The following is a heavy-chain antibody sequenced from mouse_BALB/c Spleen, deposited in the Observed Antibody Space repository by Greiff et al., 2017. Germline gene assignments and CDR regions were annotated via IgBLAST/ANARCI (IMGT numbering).Heavy chain of an antibody. Sequence: EVKVVESGGGLVKPGGSLKLSCAASGFAFSSYDMSWVRQTPEKRLEWVAYISSGGGSTYYPDTVKGRFTISRDNAKNTLYLQMSSLKSEDTAMYYCAIRHYYGNFFDYWGQGTTLTVSS. V-gene: IGHV5-12-1*01. D-gene: IGHD2-1*01. CDR3: AIRHYYGNFFDY. CDR1: GFAFSSYD. J-gene: IGHJ2*01. CDR2: ISSGGGST.